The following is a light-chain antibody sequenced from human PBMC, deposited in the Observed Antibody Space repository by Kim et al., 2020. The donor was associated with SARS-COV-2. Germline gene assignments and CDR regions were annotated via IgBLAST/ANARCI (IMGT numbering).Light chain of an antibody. Sequence: APGKTARITCGGNKIGSKSVHWYQQKPGQAPVLVIYYDSDRPSGIPERFSGSNSGNTATLTISRVEAGDGADYYCQVWDSSSDHRVFGGGTQLTVL. V-gene: IGLV3-21*04. J-gene: IGLJ3*02. CDR3: QVWDSSSDHRV. CDR2: YDS. CDR1: KIGSKS.